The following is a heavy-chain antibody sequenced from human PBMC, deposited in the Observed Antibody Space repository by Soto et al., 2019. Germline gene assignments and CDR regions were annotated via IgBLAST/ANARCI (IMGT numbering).Heavy chain of an antibody. J-gene: IGHJ6*02. D-gene: IGHD1-1*01. Sequence: RVSLRLSCAASGFTFSDDYMSWIRQAPGKGLEWVADISNDGSNKYYADSVKGRFTISRDNSKNTLYLQMNSLRAEDTAVYYCAKDLRGTYYYYGMDVWGQGTTVTVSS. CDR1: GFTFSDDY. V-gene: IGHV3-11*04. CDR3: AKDLRGTYYYYGMDV. CDR2: ISNDGSNK.